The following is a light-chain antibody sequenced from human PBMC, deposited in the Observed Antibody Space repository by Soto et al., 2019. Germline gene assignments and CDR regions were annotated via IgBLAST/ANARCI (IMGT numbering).Light chain of an antibody. CDR2: EGS. V-gene: IGLV1-40*01. CDR1: SSNIGAGYD. CDR3: CAYVGARTYV. Sequence: QSVLTQPPSVSGAPGQRVTISCTGSSSNIGAGYDVHWYQQLPGTAPKLIIYEGSRRPSGVSSRFSGSKSGNTASLTISGLQAEDEADYYCCAYVGARTYVFGTGTKVTVL. J-gene: IGLJ1*01.